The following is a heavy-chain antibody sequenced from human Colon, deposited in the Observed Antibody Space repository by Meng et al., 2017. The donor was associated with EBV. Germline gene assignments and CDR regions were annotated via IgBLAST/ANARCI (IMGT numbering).Heavy chain of an antibody. V-gene: IGHV3-23*04. J-gene: IGHJ4*02. D-gene: IGHD6-19*01. CDR2: FSGSGGNT. Sequence: EVQLVESGGGWVQPGGSLRPSCAASGFTFSNYAMSWVRQAPGKGLEWVSTFSGSGGNTYYADSVRGRFTISRDDSKNALYLQMTSLRAEDTAVYYCAKRRVAVAGDFEYWGQGTLVTV. CDR1: GFTFSNYA. CDR3: AKRRVAVAGDFEY.